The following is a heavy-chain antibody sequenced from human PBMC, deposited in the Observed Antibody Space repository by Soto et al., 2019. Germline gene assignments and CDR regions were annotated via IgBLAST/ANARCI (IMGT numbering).Heavy chain of an antibody. D-gene: IGHD4-17*01. J-gene: IGHJ4*02. CDR3: ARQRTTVVTQAYFDH. CDR1: GGSIASSSYY. V-gene: IGHV4-39*01. Sequence: SETLSLTXTVSGGSIASSSYYWGWIRQPPGKGLEWIGGIYYSGRSYYNPSLKSRVTMSVDTSKNQFSLTLNSVTAADAAVYYCARQRTTVVTQAYFDHWGQGTLVTVSS. CDR2: IYYSGRS.